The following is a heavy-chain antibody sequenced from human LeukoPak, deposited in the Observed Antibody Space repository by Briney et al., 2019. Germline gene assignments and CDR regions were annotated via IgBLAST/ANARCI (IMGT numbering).Heavy chain of an antibody. CDR3: AKVLGGLFGGYYYYGMDV. J-gene: IGHJ6*02. Sequence: SVKVSCKASGGTFSSYAISWVRQAPGQGLEWMGGIIPIFGTANYAQKFQGRVTITADESTSAAYMELSSLRSEDTAVYYCAKVLGGLFGGYYYYGMDVWGQGTTVTVSS. CDR2: IIPIFGTA. V-gene: IGHV1-69*01. D-gene: IGHD3-16*01. CDR1: GGTFSSYA.